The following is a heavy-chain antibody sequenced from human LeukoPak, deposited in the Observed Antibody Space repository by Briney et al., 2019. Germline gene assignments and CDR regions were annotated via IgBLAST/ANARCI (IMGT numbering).Heavy chain of an antibody. CDR2: ISAYKGNT. Sequence: ASVKVSCKASGYTFSTYGISWVRQAPGQGLEWMGWISAYKGNTYYAQKLQGRVTMTTDTSTSTAYMELRSLRSDNTAIYYCARDLYYYGSGSYYDVFDVWGQGTMVTVSS. CDR1: GYTFSTYG. V-gene: IGHV1-18*01. J-gene: IGHJ3*01. CDR3: ARDLYYYGSGSYYDVFDV. D-gene: IGHD3-10*01.